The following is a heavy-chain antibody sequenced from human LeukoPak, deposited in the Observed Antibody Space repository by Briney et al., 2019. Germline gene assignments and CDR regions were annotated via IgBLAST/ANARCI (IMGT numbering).Heavy chain of an antibody. V-gene: IGHV3-21*01. CDR2: ISSSSSYI. CDR3: AREAYSSGWYSGFDP. Sequence: GGSLRLSCASSGFTFSSYRMNWVRQAPGKGLEWVSSISSSSSYIYYADSVKGRFTISRDNAKNSLYLQMNSLRAEDTAVYYCAREAYSSGWYSGFDPWGQGTLVTVSS. J-gene: IGHJ5*02. D-gene: IGHD6-19*01. CDR1: GFTFSSYR.